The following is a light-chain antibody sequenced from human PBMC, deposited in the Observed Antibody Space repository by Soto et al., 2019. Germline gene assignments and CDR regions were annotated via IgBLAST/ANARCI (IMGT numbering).Light chain of an antibody. Sequence: EIVMTQSPATLSVSPGERATLSCRASQSVSSNLAWYQQKPGQAPRLLIYGASTRATGIPARFSGSGSGTEFPLTISSVQSEDFAVYYCQQYNNSPLWTFGQGTKVEIK. CDR2: GAS. CDR3: QQYNNSPLWT. CDR1: QSVSSN. J-gene: IGKJ1*01. V-gene: IGKV3-15*01.